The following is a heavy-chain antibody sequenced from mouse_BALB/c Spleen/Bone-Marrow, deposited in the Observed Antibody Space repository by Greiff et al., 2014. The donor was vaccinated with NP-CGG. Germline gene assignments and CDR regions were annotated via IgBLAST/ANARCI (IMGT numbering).Heavy chain of an antibody. D-gene: IGHD4-1*01. CDR2: IDPSDSKT. J-gene: IGHJ2*01. CDR3: ARNWVYFDY. CDR1: GYTFTSYW. Sequence: QVQLQQPGAELVKPGAPVKLSCKASGYTFTSYWMNWVKQRPGRGLEWIGRIDPSDSKTHYNQKFKDKATLTVDKSSSTAYIQLSSLTSEDSAVYYCARNWVYFDYWGQGTTLTVSS. V-gene: IGHV1-69*02.